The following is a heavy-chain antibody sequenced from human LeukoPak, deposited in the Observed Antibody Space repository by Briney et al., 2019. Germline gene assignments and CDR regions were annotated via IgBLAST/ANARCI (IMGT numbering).Heavy chain of an antibody. J-gene: IGHJ5*02. CDR2: IFYSGST. Sequence: PSETLSLTCTVSGDSISSSNYYWGWIRQTPGKGLEWIGSIFYSGSTYYNPSLKSRVTISGDTSKNQFSLNLGSVTAADTAVYYCARNRIVMVDHLETCFDPWGQGILVTVSS. CDR1: GDSISSSNYY. V-gene: IGHV4-39*07. D-gene: IGHD3-10*01. CDR3: ARNRIVMVDHLETCFDP.